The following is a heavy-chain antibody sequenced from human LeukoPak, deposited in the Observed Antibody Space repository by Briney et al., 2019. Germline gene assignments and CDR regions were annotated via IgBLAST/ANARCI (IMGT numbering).Heavy chain of an antibody. J-gene: IGHJ6*03. Sequence: GGSLRLPCAASRFTLYNYGMLWVRQAPGKALVGVALIWYGGSNKQYADSVRGSFTISRHNSKNTLYLKVNSLRAEDTAMYHGVNCRGSTCHYMDVWGKGTTVTVS. CDR3: VNCRGSTCHYMDV. D-gene: IGHD1-26*01. CDR1: RFTLYNYG. V-gene: IGHV3-33*06. CDR2: IWYGGSNK.